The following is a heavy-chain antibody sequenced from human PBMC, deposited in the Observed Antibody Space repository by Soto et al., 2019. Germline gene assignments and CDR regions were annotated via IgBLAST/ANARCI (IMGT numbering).Heavy chain of an antibody. CDR1: GGTFSSYT. D-gene: IGHD6-13*01. V-gene: IGHV1-69*02. Sequence: QVQLVQSGAEVKKPGSSVKVSCKASGGTFSSYTISWVRQAPGQGLEWMGRIIPILGIANYAQKFQGRVTITADKSTSTAYMELSSLRSEDTAVYYCAGGIAAADYYYYGMDVWGRGTTVTVSS. CDR2: IIPILGIA. CDR3: AGGIAAADYYYYGMDV. J-gene: IGHJ6*04.